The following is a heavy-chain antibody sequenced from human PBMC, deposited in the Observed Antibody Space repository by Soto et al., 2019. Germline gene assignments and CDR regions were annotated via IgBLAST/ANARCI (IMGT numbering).Heavy chain of an antibody. D-gene: IGHD6-13*01. CDR3: ARGIAAGLYNWFDP. J-gene: IGHJ5*02. Sequence: PSETLSLTCTVSDGSISSSNLCSCLRPPPGKGLEWIGEIYHSGSTNYNPSLKSRVTISVDKSKNQFSLKLSSVTAADTAVYYFARGIAAGLYNWFDPWGQGTLVTVSS. CDR2: IYHSGST. V-gene: IGHV4-4*02. CDR1: DGSISSSNL.